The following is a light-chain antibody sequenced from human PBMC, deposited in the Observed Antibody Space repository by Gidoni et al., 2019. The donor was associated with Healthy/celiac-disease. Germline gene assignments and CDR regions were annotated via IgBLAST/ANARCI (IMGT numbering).Light chain of an antibody. V-gene: IGKV1-33*01. CDR1: QDISNY. J-gene: IGKJ2*01. CDR3: QQYDNLLFT. CDR2: DAS. Sequence: DIQMTQSPSSLSASVGDRVTITCQASQDISNYLNRYQQKPGKAPKLLIYDASNLEIGVPSRFSGSGSGTDFTFTISSLQPEDIATYYCQQYDNLLFTFGQGTKLEIK.